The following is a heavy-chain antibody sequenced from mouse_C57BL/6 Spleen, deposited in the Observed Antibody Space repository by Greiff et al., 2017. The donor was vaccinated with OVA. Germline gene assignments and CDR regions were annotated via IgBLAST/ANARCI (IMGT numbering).Heavy chain of an antibody. Sequence: EVKLVESGGGLVKPGGSLKLSCAASGFTFSSYAMSWVRQTPEKRLEWVATISDGGSYTYYPDNVKGRFTISRDNAKNNLYLQMSHLKSEDTAMYYCARDSLYDGYAMDYWGQGTSVTVSS. V-gene: IGHV5-4*01. J-gene: IGHJ4*01. D-gene: IGHD2-3*01. CDR2: ISDGGSYT. CDR3: ARDSLYDGYAMDY. CDR1: GFTFSSYA.